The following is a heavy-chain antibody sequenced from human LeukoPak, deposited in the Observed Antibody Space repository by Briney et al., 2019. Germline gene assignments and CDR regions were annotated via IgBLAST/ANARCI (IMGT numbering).Heavy chain of an antibody. V-gene: IGHV3-7*01. Sequence: PGGSLRLSCAASGFIFKKYWMNWVRQVPGKGLECLANIKEDGSETYYADSVKGRFTISRDNPKNLLFLQINSLRVEDTAVYYCARNLPAADYWGQGTLVTVSS. D-gene: IGHD2-2*01. CDR1: GFIFKKYW. J-gene: IGHJ4*02. CDR2: IKEDGSET. CDR3: ARNLPAADY.